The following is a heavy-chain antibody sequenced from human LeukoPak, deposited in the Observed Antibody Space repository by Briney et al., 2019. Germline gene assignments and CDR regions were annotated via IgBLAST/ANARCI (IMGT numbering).Heavy chain of an antibody. CDR3: AKEHLKYATDNRRSFDY. Sequence: GGSLRLSCVASGFPFSETAMTWVRQAPGKGLEWLSVITRGGSPYYADSVKGRFTISRDNARNTVYLQLNSLRNEDTALYYCAKEHLKYATDNRRSFDYWGQGTLVTVSS. J-gene: IGHJ4*02. V-gene: IGHV3-23*01. CDR1: GFPFSETA. D-gene: IGHD3-22*01. CDR2: ITRGGSP.